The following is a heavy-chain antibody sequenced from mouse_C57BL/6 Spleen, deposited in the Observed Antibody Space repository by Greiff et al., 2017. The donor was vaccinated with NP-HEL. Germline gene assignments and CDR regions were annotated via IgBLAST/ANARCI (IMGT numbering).Heavy chain of an antibody. CDR3: AREGGNYYGSRVAY. J-gene: IGHJ3*01. Sequence: QVQLQQSGAELVKPGASVKMSCKASGYTFTSYWITWVKQRPGQGLEWIGDIYPGSGSTNYNEKFKSKATLTVDTSSSTAYMQLSSLTSEDSAVYYCAREGGNYYGSRVAYWGQGTLVTVSA. D-gene: IGHD1-1*01. V-gene: IGHV1-55*01. CDR2: IYPGSGST. CDR1: GYTFTSYW.